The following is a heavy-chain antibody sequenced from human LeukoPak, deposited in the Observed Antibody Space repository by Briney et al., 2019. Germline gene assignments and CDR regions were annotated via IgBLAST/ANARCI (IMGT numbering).Heavy chain of an antibody. Sequence: GGSLRLSCAASGFAFSTYATHWVRQAPGKGLEWVAVISYDGTNKYYGDSVKGRFTISRDNSKNTLYLQMNSLRGEDTAVYYCARDRGGATSTYYYYGLDVWGQGTRVHVSS. D-gene: IGHD2-2*01. CDR1: GFAFSTYA. V-gene: IGHV3-30-3*01. CDR3: ARDRGGATSTYYYYGLDV. CDR2: ISYDGTNK. J-gene: IGHJ6*02.